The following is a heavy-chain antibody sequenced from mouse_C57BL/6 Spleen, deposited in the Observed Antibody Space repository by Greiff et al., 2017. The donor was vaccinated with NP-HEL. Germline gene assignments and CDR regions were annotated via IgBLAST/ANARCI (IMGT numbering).Heavy chain of an antibody. V-gene: IGHV5-9-1*02. CDR3: TRERVYGSSYDGLAY. CDR1: GFTFSSYA. D-gene: IGHD1-1*01. J-gene: IGHJ3*01. CDR2: ISSGGDYI. Sequence: EVQVVESGEGLVKPGGSLKLSCAASGFTFSSYAMSWVRQTPEKRLEWVAYISSGGDYIYYADTVKGRFTISGDNARNTLYLQMSSLKSEDTAMYYCTRERVYGSSYDGLAYWGQGTLVTVSA.